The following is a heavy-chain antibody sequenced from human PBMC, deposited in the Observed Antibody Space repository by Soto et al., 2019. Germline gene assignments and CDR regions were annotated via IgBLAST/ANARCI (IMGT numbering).Heavy chain of an antibody. J-gene: IGHJ4*02. V-gene: IGHV1-46*01. CDR1: GYTFTSYS. Sequence: QVQLVQSGAEVKKPGASVKVSCKASGYTFTSYSMHWVRQAPGQGLEWMGIINPSGGSTSYAQKFQGGVTMTRDTYTSTVDMELSSLRSDDTSVYYCAREAQVCGSPLVYFDYWGQGTLVTVSS. CDR2: INPSGGST. D-gene: IGHD1-26*01. CDR3: AREAQVCGSPLVYFDY.